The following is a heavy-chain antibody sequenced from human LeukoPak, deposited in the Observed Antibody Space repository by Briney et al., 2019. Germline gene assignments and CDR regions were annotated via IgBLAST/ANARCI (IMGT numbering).Heavy chain of an antibody. V-gene: IGHV3-30*02. CDR3: AKEARRGYSYGYHSSYFDY. Sequence: GGSVRLSCAASGFTFSSYGMHWVRQAPGKGLQWVAFIRYDGSNKYYADSVKGRFTISRDNSKNTLYLQMNGLRAEDTAVYYCAKEARRGYSYGYHSSYFDYWGQGTLVTVSS. CDR2: IRYDGSNK. J-gene: IGHJ4*02. D-gene: IGHD5-18*01. CDR1: GFTFSSYG.